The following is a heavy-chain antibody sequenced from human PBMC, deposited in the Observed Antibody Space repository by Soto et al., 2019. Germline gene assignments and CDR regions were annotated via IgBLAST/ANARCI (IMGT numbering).Heavy chain of an antibody. CDR1: GGTFSSYA. J-gene: IGHJ6*02. D-gene: IGHD2-2*01. V-gene: IGHV1-69*13. CDR2: IIPIFGTA. CDR3: ARDFFVVVSAAKEADYYYYGMDV. Sequence: SVKVSCKASGGTFSSYAISWVRQAPGQGLEWMGGIIPIFGTANYAQKFQGRVTITADESTSTAYMELSSLRSEDTAVYYCARDFFVVVSAAKEADYYYYGMDVWGQGTTVTVSS.